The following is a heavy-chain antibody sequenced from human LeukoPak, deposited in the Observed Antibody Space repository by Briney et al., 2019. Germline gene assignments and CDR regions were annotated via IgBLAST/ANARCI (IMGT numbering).Heavy chain of an antibody. V-gene: IGHV3-23*01. CDR1: GFTFSSYA. CDR3: AKDGYSSSWYGPYYFDY. CDR2: ISSSGGST. Sequence: PGGSLRLSCAASGFTFSSYAMSWVRQAPGKGLEWVSAISSSGGSTYYADSVKGRFTISRDNSKNTLYLQMNSLRAEDTAVYYCAKDGYSSSWYGPYYFDYWGQGTLVTVSS. D-gene: IGHD6-13*01. J-gene: IGHJ4*02.